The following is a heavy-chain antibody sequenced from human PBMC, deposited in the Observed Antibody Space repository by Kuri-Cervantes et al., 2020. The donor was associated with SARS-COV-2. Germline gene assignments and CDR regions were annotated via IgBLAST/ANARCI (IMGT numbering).Heavy chain of an antibody. V-gene: IGHV3-23*01. CDR2: ISGSGGST. Sequence: GESLKISCAASGFTFSSYAMSWVRQAPGKGLEWVSAISGSGGSTYYADSVKGRFTISRDNSKNTLYLQMNSLRAEDTAVYYCAKDSRLKGELEEYYFDYWGQGTLVTVSS. D-gene: IGHD1-26*01. J-gene: IGHJ4*02. CDR1: GFTFSSYA. CDR3: AKDSRLKGELEEYYFDY.